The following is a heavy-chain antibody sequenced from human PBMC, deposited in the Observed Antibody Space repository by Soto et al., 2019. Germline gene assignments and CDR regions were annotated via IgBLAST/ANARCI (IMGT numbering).Heavy chain of an antibody. CDR3: ARESHDILTGPPWVWYFDL. D-gene: IGHD3-9*01. Sequence: QVQLQQWGAGPLRPLETLSLTCGVSGGSFSGYYWAWIRQYPGKGLEWIGEINDRGSINYNPSLKSRVSISVATSKNQYSLNLRSVTAADTAVYYCARESHDILTGPPWVWYFDLWGRGTLVTVSS. CDR2: INDRGSI. J-gene: IGHJ2*01. CDR1: GGSFSGYY. V-gene: IGHV4-34*01.